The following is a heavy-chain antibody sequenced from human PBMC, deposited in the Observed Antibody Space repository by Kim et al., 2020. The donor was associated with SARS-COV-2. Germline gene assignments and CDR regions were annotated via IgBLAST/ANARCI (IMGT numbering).Heavy chain of an antibody. V-gene: IGHV4-31*03. D-gene: IGHD2-2*01. CDR2: ISYSGNP. CDR3: ARGQPLDY. CDR1: GVSIRSGGKF. Sequence: SETLSLTCSVSGVSIRSGGKFWTWIRQHPAKGLEWIGYISYSGNPHYSPSLRSRVSISLQTSENQFSLELTSVTAADTAVYYCARGQPLDYWGQGILVTVSS. J-gene: IGHJ4*02.